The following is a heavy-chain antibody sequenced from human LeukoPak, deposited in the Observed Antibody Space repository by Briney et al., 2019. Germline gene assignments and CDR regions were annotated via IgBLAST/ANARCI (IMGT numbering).Heavy chain of an antibody. CDR2: IWYDGSNK. CDR3: ARVGSLSSGRNWFDP. D-gene: IGHD6-19*01. Sequence: GGSLRLSCAASGFTFSSYGMHWVRQAPGKGLEWVAVIWYDGSNKYYADSVKGRFTISRDNSKNTLYLQMNSLRAEDTAVYYCARVGSLSSGRNWFDPWGQGTLVTVSS. J-gene: IGHJ5*02. V-gene: IGHV3-33*01. CDR1: GFTFSSYG.